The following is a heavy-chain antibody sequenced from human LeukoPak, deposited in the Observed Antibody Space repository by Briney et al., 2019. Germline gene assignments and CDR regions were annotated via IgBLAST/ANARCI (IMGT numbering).Heavy chain of an antibody. CDR2: ISAYNRNT. Sequence: ASVKVSCKPSGYAFTSYGISWVRPAPGQGRGRVGWISAYNRNTNDSQKLQGIVTMTTDTSTSTAYMELRSLRSDDTAVYYCARVTDPMNSGSDWGVYWGQGTLVTVSS. D-gene: IGHD1-26*01. CDR3: ARVTDPMNSGSDWGVY. J-gene: IGHJ4*02. V-gene: IGHV1-18*01. CDR1: GYAFTSYG.